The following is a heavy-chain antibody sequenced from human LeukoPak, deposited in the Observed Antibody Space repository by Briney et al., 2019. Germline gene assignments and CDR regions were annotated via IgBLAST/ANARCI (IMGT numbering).Heavy chain of an antibody. D-gene: IGHD3-10*01. CDR2: INHSGNT. J-gene: IGHJ4*02. CDR3: ARRYGSGSSGTFDY. V-gene: IGHV4-34*01. Sequence: SETLSLTCAVYGGSFSGYYWSWIRQPPGKGLEWIGEINHSGNTNSNPSLKSRVTMSVDTSKNQFSLKLSSLTAADTAMYYCARRYGSGSSGTFDYWGQGTLVTVSS. CDR1: GGSFSGYY.